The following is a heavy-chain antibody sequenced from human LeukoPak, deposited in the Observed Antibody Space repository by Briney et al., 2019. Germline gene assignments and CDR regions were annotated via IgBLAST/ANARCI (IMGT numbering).Heavy chain of an antibody. CDR3: ARGGSDP. Sequence: PGGSLRLSCAASGFPFSGDWMTWVRQAPGKGLQWVASIKGDGRGKYYVDSVKGRFTVSRDNAKKSLCLQMDSLRVEDMGMYYCARGGSDPWGQGTLVTVSS. CDR2: IKGDGRGK. J-gene: IGHJ5*02. V-gene: IGHV3-7*03. CDR1: GFPFSGDW. D-gene: IGHD3-16*01.